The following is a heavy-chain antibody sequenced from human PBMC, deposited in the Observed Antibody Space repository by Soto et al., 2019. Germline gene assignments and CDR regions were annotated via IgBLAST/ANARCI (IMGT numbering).Heavy chain of an antibody. Sequence: PGGSLRLSCAASGFTFSSYAMSWVRPAPGKRLEWVSAISGSGGSTYYADYVKGRFTISRDNSKNTLYLQMNSLRAEDTAVYYCAKAYGGYDYGVDYWGQGTLVTVSS. D-gene: IGHD5-12*01. CDR1: GFTFSSYA. CDR2: ISGSGGST. V-gene: IGHV3-23*01. J-gene: IGHJ4*02. CDR3: AKAYGGYDYGVDY.